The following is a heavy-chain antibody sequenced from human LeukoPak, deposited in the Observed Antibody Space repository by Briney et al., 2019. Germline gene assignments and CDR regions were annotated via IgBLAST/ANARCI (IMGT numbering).Heavy chain of an antibody. CDR3: AKVTRDCSGGSCYSSIDY. V-gene: IGHV3-23*01. J-gene: IGHJ4*02. D-gene: IGHD2-15*01. Sequence: GGSLRLSCAASGFTFSSYAMSWVRQAPGKGLEWVSAISGSGGSTYYADSVKGRFTISRDNSKNTLYLQMNSLRAEDTAAYYCAKVTRDCSGGSCYSSIDYWGQGTLVTVSS. CDR1: GFTFSSYA. CDR2: ISGSGGST.